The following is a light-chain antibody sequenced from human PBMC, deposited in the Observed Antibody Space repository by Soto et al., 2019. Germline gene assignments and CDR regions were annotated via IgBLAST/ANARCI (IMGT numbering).Light chain of an antibody. V-gene: IGLV1-44*01. CDR2: SNN. J-gene: IGLJ2*01. CDR3: AAWDDSLSGPI. Sequence: QSVLTQPPSTSGTPGQRVTISCSGSSSNIGNNAVNWYQQLPGTAPKLLIYSNNQRPSVVPDRFSGSRSGTSASLAISGLRSEDEADYYCAAWDDSLSGPIFGGGTKLTVL. CDR1: SSNIGNNA.